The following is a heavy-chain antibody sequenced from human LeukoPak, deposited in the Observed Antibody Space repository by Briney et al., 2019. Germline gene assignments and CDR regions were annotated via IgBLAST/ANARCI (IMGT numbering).Heavy chain of an antibody. J-gene: IGHJ3*02. CDR3: ASYEPYRLVAFDI. D-gene: IGHD1-14*01. Sequence: SETLSLTCAVSGYSISSGYYWGWIRQPPGKGLEWIGSIYHSGSTYYNPSLKSRVTISVDTSKNQFSLKLSSVTAADTAVYYCASYEPYRLVAFDIWGQGTMVTVSS. V-gene: IGHV4-38-2*01. CDR1: GYSISSGYY. CDR2: IYHSGST.